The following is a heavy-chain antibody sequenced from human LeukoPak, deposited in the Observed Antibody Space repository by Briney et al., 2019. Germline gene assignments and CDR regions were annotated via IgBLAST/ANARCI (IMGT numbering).Heavy chain of an antibody. J-gene: IGHJ4*02. CDR2: ISSSSSYI. D-gene: IGHD1-26*01. Sequence: PGGSLRLSCAASGFTFSSYSMNWVRQSPGKGLEWVSSISSSSSYIYYADSVKGRFTISRDNAKNSLYLQMNSLRSEDTAVYYCARDKVGATSDLDYWGQGTLVTVSS. CDR3: ARDKVGATSDLDY. V-gene: IGHV3-21*01. CDR1: GFTFSSYS.